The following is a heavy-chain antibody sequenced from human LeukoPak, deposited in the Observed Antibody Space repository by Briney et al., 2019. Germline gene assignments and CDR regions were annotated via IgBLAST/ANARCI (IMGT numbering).Heavy chain of an antibody. CDR1: GFTFSKHG. CDR2: ISGSGGST. D-gene: IGHD2/OR15-2a*01. CDR3: ARSGLSRFGF. V-gene: IGHV3-23*01. Sequence: GGTLRLSCAASGFTFSKHGMNWVRQAPGKGLEWVSAISGSGGSTYYADSVKGRFTISRDNSKNTLYLQMNSLRAEDTAIYYCARSGLSRFGFWGQGTLVTVSS. J-gene: IGHJ4*02.